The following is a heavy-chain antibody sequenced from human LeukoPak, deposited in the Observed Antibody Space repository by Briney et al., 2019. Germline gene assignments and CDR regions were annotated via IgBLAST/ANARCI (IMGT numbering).Heavy chain of an antibody. CDR2: IWYHGSET. J-gene: IGHJ6*03. D-gene: IGHD2-2*01. V-gene: IGHV3-33*01. Sequence: GGSLRLSCAASGFTFSTYGMHWVRQAPGKGLEWVAVIWYHGSETSYADSLKGRFTISRDNSKYTLYLQMNGLRAEDTAGYYCAIISCTSCSAMYYMDVWGKGTTVTVSS. CDR1: GFTFSTYG. CDR3: AIISCTSCSAMYYMDV.